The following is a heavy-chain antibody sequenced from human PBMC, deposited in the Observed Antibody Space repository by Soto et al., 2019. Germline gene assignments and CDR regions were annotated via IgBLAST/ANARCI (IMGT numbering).Heavy chain of an antibody. CDR2: INAGNGNT. CDR3: ARLSSGWTQGTHYYGMDF. CDR1: GYTFTSYA. D-gene: IGHD6-19*01. Sequence: ASVKVSCKASGYTFTSYAMHWVRQAPGQRLGWMGWINAGNGNTKYSQKFQGRVTITTDESASTAYMELSSLRSEDTAVYYCARLSSGWTQGTHYYGMDFWGQGTTVTVSS. V-gene: IGHV1-3*01. J-gene: IGHJ6*02.